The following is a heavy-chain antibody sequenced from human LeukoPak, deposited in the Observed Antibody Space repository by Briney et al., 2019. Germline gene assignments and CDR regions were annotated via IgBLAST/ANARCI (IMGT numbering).Heavy chain of an antibody. D-gene: IGHD2-2*01. V-gene: IGHV7-4-1*02. CDR1: GYTFTSYA. CDR2: INTNTGNP. J-gene: IGHJ4*02. Sequence: ASVNVSCKASGYTFTSYAMNWVRQAPGQGLEWMGWINTNTGNPTYAQGFTGRFVFSLDTSVSTAYLQISSLKAEDTAVYYCARDCSSTSCYGNFDYWGQGTLVTVSS. CDR3: ARDCSSTSCYGNFDY.